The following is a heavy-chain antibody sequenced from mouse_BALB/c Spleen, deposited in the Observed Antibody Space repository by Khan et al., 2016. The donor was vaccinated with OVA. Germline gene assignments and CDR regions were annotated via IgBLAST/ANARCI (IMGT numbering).Heavy chain of an antibody. CDR3: ARRNYYGYTFAY. Sequence: VQLQESGAELARPGASVKLSCKASGYTFTDYYINWVKLRTGQGLEWIGEISPGSGDTYYNERFKGKATLTADKSSSTAYMQLSSLTSEVSAVYFCARRNYYGYTFAYWGQGTLVTVSA. CDR2: ISPGSGDT. D-gene: IGHD1-2*01. CDR1: GYTFTDYY. J-gene: IGHJ3*01. V-gene: IGHV1-77*01.